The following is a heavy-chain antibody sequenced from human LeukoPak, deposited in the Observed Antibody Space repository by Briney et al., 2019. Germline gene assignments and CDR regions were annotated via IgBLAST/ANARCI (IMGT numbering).Heavy chain of an antibody. V-gene: IGHV4-4*07. Sequence: SETLSLICSVSGGSISGYYWSWIRQPAGKGLEWIGRIYTSGSTNYNPSLKSRVTMSVDTSKNQFTLKLSYVTAADTAVYYCARVDVFGVVSSDYYYYYMDVWGKGTTVTVSS. J-gene: IGHJ6*03. CDR3: ARVDVFGVVSSDYYYYYMDV. CDR2: IYTSGST. D-gene: IGHD3-3*01. CDR1: GGSISGYY.